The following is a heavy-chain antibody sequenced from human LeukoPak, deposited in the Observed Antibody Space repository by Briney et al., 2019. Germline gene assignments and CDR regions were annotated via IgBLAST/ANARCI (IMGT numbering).Heavy chain of an antibody. CDR2: IYHSGST. CDR1: GGSITSDNW. J-gene: IGHJ6*02. Sequence: KATETLSLTCAVPGGSITSDNWWTWVRHPPAKGLESIGAIYHSGSTDYNPSLKSRVTISVDKSKNQFSLKLSSVTAADTAVYFCARDRDGMGVWGQATTVTVSS. V-gene: IGHV4-4*01. CDR3: ARDRDGMGV.